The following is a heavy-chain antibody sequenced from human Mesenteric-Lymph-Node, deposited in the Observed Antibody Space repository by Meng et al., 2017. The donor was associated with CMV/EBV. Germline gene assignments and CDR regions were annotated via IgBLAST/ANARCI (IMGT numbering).Heavy chain of an antibody. D-gene: IGHD3-9*01. CDR1: VGSFSGYY. Sequence: QGQVHQGESGSLKPSGTLAVTFAFVVGSFSGYYWNWIRQSPEKGLEWIGEINHSGSTTYNPSFTSRIIISVDTSTNQISLNMSSVTAADTAVYYCARGSSYDILTGYFDYWGQGALVTVSS. CDR3: ARGSSYDILTGYFDY. CDR2: INHSGST. V-gene: IGHV4-34*01. J-gene: IGHJ4*02.